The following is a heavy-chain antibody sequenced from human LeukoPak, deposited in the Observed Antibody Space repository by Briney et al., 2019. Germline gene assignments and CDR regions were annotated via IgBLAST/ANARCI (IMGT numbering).Heavy chain of an antibody. CDR2: IYYSGST. V-gene: IGHV4-59*08. CDR3: ARGGGSYLGAFDI. Sequence: SETLSLTCTVSGGSISSYYWSWIRQPPGKGLEWIGYIYYSGSTNYNPSLKSRVTISVDTSKNQFSLKLSSVTAADTAVYYCARGGGSYLGAFDIWGRGTMVTVSS. J-gene: IGHJ3*02. CDR1: GGSISSYY. D-gene: IGHD1-26*01.